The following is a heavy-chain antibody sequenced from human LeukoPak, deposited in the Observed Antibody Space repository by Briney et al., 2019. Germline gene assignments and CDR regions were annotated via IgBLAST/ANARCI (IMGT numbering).Heavy chain of an antibody. CDR2: INSDGSST. Sequence: GSLRLSCAASGFTFSGYWMHWVRQAPGKGLVWVSRINSDGSSTNYADSVKGGFTISRDNAKNTLYLQMNTLRAEDTAVYYCARGGTYSSGLPGSWGQGTLVTVSP. CDR3: ARGGTYSSGLPGS. J-gene: IGHJ5*02. V-gene: IGHV3-74*01. CDR1: GFTFSGYW. D-gene: IGHD5-18*01.